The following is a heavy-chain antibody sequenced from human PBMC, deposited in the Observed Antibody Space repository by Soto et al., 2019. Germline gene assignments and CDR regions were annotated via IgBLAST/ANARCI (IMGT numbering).Heavy chain of an antibody. J-gene: IGHJ4*02. D-gene: IGHD3-10*01. CDR2: ISVDGGTK. V-gene: IGHV3-30-3*01. CDR3: AREGRFGSYIDC. Sequence: TGGSLRLSCAASRFPFRSYNMYWVRQAPGKGLEWVALISVDGGTKNYADSVKGRFTVSRDNSENNLSLQMNSLRPEDTAVYFCAREGRFGSYIDCWGQGTLVTVSS. CDR1: RFPFRSYN.